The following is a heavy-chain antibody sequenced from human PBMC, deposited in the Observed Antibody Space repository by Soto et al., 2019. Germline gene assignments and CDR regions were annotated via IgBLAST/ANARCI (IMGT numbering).Heavy chain of an antibody. D-gene: IGHD3-16*01. V-gene: IGHV2-26*01. CDR1: GFSVSNARMG. CDR2: IFSNDDK. Sequence: ESGPTLVNPTETLTLTCTVSGFSVSNARMGVSWIRQPPGKALEWLAHIFSNDDKSYSTSLKSRLTISKDSSKSQVLLTMTNMDPADTATYFCARRGDRTRDELDHWGPGILVTV. CDR3: ARRGDRTRDELDH. J-gene: IGHJ4*02.